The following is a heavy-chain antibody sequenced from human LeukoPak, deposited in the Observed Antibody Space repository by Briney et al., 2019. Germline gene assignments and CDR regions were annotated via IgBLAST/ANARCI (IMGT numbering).Heavy chain of an antibody. CDR1: GGSISSGGYS. D-gene: IGHD3-10*01. CDR3: ARRGVAAAATNFDY. V-gene: IGHV4-30-2*01. CDR2: IYHSGST. J-gene: IGHJ4*02. Sequence: SQTLSLTCAVSGGSISSGGYSWSWIRQPPGKGLEWIGYIYHSGSTYYNPSLKSRVTISVDRSKNQFSLKLSSVTAADTAVYYCARRGVAAAATNFDYWGQGTLVTVSS.